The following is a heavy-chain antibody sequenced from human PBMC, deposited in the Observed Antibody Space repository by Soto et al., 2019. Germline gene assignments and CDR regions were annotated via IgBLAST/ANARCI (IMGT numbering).Heavy chain of an antibody. CDR2: IYYSGST. V-gene: IGHV4-39*01. CDR1: GGSISSSSYY. CDR3: ARHGSFLYYYDSSGYLDP. J-gene: IGHJ5*02. Sequence: SETLSLTCTVSGGSISSSSYYWGWIRQPPGKGLEWIGSIYYSGSTYYNPSLKSRVTISVDTSKNQFSLKLSSVTAADTAVYYCARHGSFLYYYDSSGYLDPWAQGTLVTVSS. D-gene: IGHD3-22*01.